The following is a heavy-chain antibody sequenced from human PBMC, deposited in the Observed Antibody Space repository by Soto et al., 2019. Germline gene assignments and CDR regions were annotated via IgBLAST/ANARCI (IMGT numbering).Heavy chain of an antibody. J-gene: IGHJ4*02. D-gene: IGHD6-13*01. CDR2: IYSGGST. V-gene: IGHV3-53*05. CDR3: ARVGDASSWYSAFDY. Sequence: EVQLVETGGGLIQPGGSLRLSCAASGFTVSSNYMSWVRQAPGKGLEWVSVIYSGGSTYYADSVKGRFTISRDNSKNTLYLQMNSLRAEDTAVYYCARVGDASSWYSAFDYWGQGTLVTVSS. CDR1: GFTVSSNY.